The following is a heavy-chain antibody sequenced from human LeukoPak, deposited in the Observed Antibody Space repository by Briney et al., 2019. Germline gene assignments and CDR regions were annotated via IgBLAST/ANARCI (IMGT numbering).Heavy chain of an antibody. J-gene: IGHJ3*01. CDR2: MNPNSGGT. Sequence: GASVKLSCKASGYIFSDYYLHWVRQAPGQGLEWMGWMNPNSGGTNYAQKFEGRITMTGDTSTAYLDLSMLRSDDTAVYYCARDLGSAVIVGGDAFDLWGQGTMVTVSS. V-gene: IGHV1-2*02. D-gene: IGHD2/OR15-2a*01. CDR1: GYIFSDYY. CDR3: ARDLGSAVIVGGDAFDL.